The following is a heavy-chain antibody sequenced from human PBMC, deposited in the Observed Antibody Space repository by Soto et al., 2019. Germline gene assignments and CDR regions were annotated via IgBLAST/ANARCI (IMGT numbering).Heavy chain of an antibody. V-gene: IGHV1-8*01. Sequence: QVQLVQSGAEVKKPGASVKVSCKASGYTFSSHDINWVRQATGQGLEWMGWMNPNSGNTGYAQKFQGRVTMTSNTSISTAYMALSSLGSEDMAVYYCASYVRSYYNGMDVWGQGTKVTGSS. J-gene: IGHJ6*02. D-gene: IGHD3-16*01. CDR1: GYTFSSHD. CDR2: MNPNSGNT. CDR3: ASYVRSYYNGMDV.